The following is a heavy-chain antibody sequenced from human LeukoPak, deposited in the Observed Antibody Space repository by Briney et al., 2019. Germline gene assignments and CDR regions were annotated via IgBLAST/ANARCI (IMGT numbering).Heavy chain of an antibody. J-gene: IGHJ2*01. V-gene: IGHV4-59*01. CDR3: ARVLYSSSWSFYWYFDL. CDR2: IYYSGST. Sequence: SETLSLTCTVSGDSISSSYWSWIRQPPGKGLEWIGYIYYSGSTNYNPSLKSRVTISVDTSKNQFSLKLSSVTAADTAVYYCARVLYSSSWSFYWYFDLWGRGTLVTVSS. CDR1: GDSISSSY. D-gene: IGHD6-13*01.